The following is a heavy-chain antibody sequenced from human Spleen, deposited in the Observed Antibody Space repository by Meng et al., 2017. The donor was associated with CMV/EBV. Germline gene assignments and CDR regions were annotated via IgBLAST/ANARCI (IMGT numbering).Heavy chain of an antibody. D-gene: IGHD6-19*01. CDR1: GFTISSVW. CDR3: AKDRAVAVASVLYY. Sequence: SGFTISSVWMDCVRQVPGKGLVWVSRINSDESSTSYADSVKGRFTISRDNSKNTLYLQMNSLRAEDTAVYYCAKDRAVAVASVLYYWGQGTLVTVSS. V-gene: IGHV3-74*01. CDR2: INSDESST. J-gene: IGHJ4*02.